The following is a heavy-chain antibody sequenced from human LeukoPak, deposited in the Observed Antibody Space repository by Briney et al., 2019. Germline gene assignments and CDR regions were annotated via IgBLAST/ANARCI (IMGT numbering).Heavy chain of an antibody. D-gene: IGHD3-16*01. CDR3: ARGGLYYVWDAFDI. J-gene: IGHJ3*02. CDR1: GYTFTGYY. Sequence: ASVKASCKASGYTFTGYYMHWVRQAPGQGLEWVGWINPNSGGTNYAQKFQGRVTMTRDTSISTAYMELSRLRSDDTAVYYCARGGLYYVWDAFDIWGQGTMVTVSS. CDR2: INPNSGGT. V-gene: IGHV1-2*02.